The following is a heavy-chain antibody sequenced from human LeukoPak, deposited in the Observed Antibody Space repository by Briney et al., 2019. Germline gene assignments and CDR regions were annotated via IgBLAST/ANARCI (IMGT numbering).Heavy chain of an antibody. CDR1: GGSFSGYY. Sequence: KPSETLSLTCAGYGGSFSGYYWSWIRQPPGKGLEWIGYIYYSGSTNYNPSLKSRVTISVDTSKNQFSLKLSSVTAADTAVYYCASTTGYDAFDIWGQGTMVTVSS. J-gene: IGHJ3*02. CDR2: IYYSGST. CDR3: ASTTGYDAFDI. V-gene: IGHV4-59*01. D-gene: IGHD4-17*01.